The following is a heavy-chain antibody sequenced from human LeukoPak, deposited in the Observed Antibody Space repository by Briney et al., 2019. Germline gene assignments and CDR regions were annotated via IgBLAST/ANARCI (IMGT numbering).Heavy chain of an antibody. V-gene: IGHV3-30*18. CDR3: AKDLWGYSSSSPFDY. Sequence: PGGSLRLSCAASGFTFSSYGMHWVRQAPGKGLEWVAVISYDGSNKYYADSVKGRFTISRDNSKNTLYLQMNSLRAEDTAVYYCAKDLWGYSSSSPFDYWGQGTLVTVSS. D-gene: IGHD6-6*01. J-gene: IGHJ4*02. CDR1: GFTFSSYG. CDR2: ISYDGSNK.